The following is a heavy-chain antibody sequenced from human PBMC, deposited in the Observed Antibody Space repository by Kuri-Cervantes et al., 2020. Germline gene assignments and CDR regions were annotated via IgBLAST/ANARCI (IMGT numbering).Heavy chain of an antibody. CDR1: GYTFTTYG. Sequence: ASVKVSCKTSGYTFTTYGIHWVRQAPGQRLEWMGWINAGNGNTKYSQKFQGRVTITRDTSASTAYMELSSLRSEDTAVYYCASTGYQLPFTDYWGQGTLVTVSS. V-gene: IGHV1-3*01. J-gene: IGHJ4*02. D-gene: IGHD2-2*01. CDR3: ASTGYQLPFTDY. CDR2: INAGNGNT.